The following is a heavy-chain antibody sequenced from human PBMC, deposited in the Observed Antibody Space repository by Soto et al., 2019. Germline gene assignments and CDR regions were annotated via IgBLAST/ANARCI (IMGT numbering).Heavy chain of an antibody. CDR1: SGSISSSNW. J-gene: IGHJ6*03. CDR3: ARSRIAAPYYYYYYMDV. Sequence: QVQLQESGPGLVKPSGTLSLTCAVSSGSISSSNWWSWVRQPPGKGLEWIGEIYHSGSTNYNPSLKSRVTISVAKSKNQYSLKLSSVTAADTAVYYCARSRIAAPYYYYYYMDVRGKGTTVTDSS. V-gene: IGHV4-4*02. D-gene: IGHD6-6*01. CDR2: IYHSGST.